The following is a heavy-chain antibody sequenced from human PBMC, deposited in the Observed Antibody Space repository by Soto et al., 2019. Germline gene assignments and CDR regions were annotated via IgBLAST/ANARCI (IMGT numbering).Heavy chain of an antibody. D-gene: IGHD2-21*02. CDR1: GFTFSSYA. J-gene: IGHJ4*02. V-gene: IGHV3-23*01. CDR3: AKDRPYCGGDCYPTIYYFDY. CDR2: TSGSGGST. Sequence: GGSLRLSCAASGFTFSSYAMSWVRQAPGKGLEWVSATSGSGGSTYYADSVKGRFTISRDNSKNTLYLQMNSLRAEDTAVYYCAKDRPYCGGDCYPTIYYFDYWGQGTLVTVSS.